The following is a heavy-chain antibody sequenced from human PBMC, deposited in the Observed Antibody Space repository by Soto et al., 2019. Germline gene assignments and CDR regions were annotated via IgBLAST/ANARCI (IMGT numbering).Heavy chain of an antibody. CDR2: NMPILGTT. D-gene: IGHD2-15*01. CDR3: DTFVGVGKSSGV. Sequence: QMQVVQSGAEVKKPGSSVKVSCKLSGGTFSGSVISWVRQAPGQGLEWMGGNMPILGTTSSAQRFQGRLTIGAHESTTTVSIEVCSLTSEGTAMYYCDTFVGVGKSSGVWGQGTAVSVSS. J-gene: IGHJ6*02. CDR1: GGTFSGSV. V-gene: IGHV1-69*01.